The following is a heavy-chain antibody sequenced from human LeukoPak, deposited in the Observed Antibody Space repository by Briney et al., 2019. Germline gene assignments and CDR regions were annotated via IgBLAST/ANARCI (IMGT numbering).Heavy chain of an antibody. CDR2: FDPEDGET. D-gene: IGHD3-10*01. Sequence: ASVKVSCKVSGYTLTELSMHWVRQAPGKGLEWMGGFDPEDGETIYAQKFQGRVTMTEDTSTDTAYMELSSLRSEDTAVYYCALSRTSGTYYTSSCDYWGQGTLVTVSS. V-gene: IGHV1-24*01. J-gene: IGHJ4*02. CDR1: GYTLTELS. CDR3: ALSRTSGTYYTSSCDY.